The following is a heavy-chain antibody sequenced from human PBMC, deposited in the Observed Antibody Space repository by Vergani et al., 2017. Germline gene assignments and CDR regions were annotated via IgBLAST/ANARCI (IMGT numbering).Heavy chain of an antibody. J-gene: IGHJ5*02. CDR1: GDSVSSNSAA. CDR3: ARGGEYYYDSSVQYNWFDP. D-gene: IGHD3-22*01. V-gene: IGHV6-1*01. Sequence: QVQLQQSGPGLVKPSQTLSLTCAISGDSVSSNSAAWNWIRQSPSRGLEWLGRTYYRSKWYNDYAVSVKSRITINPDTSKNQFSLQLNSVTPEDTAVYYCARGGEYYYDSSVQYNWFDPWSQGTLVTVSS. CDR2: TYYRSKWYN.